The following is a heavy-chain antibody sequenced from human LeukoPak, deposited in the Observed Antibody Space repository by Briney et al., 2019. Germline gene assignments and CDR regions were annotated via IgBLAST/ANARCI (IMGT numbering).Heavy chain of an antibody. J-gene: IGHJ6*02. CDR2: LNPSGGST. D-gene: IGHD2-15*01. Sequence: GASVKVSCKASGYTVTSYYMHWVRQAPGQGLEWMGILNPSGGSTSYAQKFQGRVTMTRDTSTSTVYMELSSLRSEDTAVYYCAREVVVAATPYYYYYGMDVWGQGTTVTVSS. CDR3: AREVVVAATPYYYYYGMDV. CDR1: GYTVTSYY. V-gene: IGHV1-46*01.